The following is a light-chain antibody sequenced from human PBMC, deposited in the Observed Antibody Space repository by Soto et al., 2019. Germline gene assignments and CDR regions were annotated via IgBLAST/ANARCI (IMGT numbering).Light chain of an antibody. J-gene: IGLJ1*01. V-gene: IGLV1-40*01. CDR3: QSYDSSLSAYV. CDR2: VHS. Sequence: QSVLTQPPSVSGAPVQSVTISCTGSSSNIGAGYDVHWYQQLPGTAPKLLIYVHSNRPSGVPDRFSVSKSGTSASLAITGLQAEDEADYYCQSYDSSLSAYVFGSGTKVTVL. CDR1: SSNIGAGYD.